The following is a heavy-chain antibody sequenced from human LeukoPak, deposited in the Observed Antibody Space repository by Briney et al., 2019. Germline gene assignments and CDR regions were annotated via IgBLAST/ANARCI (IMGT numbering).Heavy chain of an antibody. V-gene: IGHV4-59*01. CDR3: ARDTLSCSGGYCYHDI. D-gene: IGHD2-15*01. Sequence: SETLSLTCTVSGGSISSYYWSWIRQPPGKGLEWIGYIYYSGSTNYNPSLKSRVTISVDTSKNQFSLKLSSVTAADTAVYYCARDTLSCSGGYCYHDIWGQGTMVTVSS. CDR1: GGSISSYY. J-gene: IGHJ3*02. CDR2: IYYSGST.